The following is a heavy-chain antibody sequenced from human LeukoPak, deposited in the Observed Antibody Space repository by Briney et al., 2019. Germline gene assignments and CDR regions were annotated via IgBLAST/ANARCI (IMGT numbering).Heavy chain of an antibody. CDR1: GGSISSYY. J-gene: IGHJ4*02. CDR2: ILYTGST. D-gene: IGHD3-10*01. V-gene: IGHV4-59*12. CDR3: ARESLGALDC. Sequence: PSETLSLTCTVSGGSISSYYWSWIRQPPGKGLEWIGYILYTGSTNYNPSLNSRVTISVDTSKNQFSLKLSSVTAADTAVYYCARESLGALDCWGQGTLVTVSS.